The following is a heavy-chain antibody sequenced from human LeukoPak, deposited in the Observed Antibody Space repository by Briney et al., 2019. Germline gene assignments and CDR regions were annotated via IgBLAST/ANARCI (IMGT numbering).Heavy chain of an antibody. CDR3: VSIQTANWDY. V-gene: IGHV1-69*04. CDR1: GGTFSSYA. D-gene: IGHD5-18*01. CDR2: IIPIFGIA. Sequence: ASVKVSCKASGGTFSSYAISWVRQAPGQGLEWMGRIIPIFGIANYAQKFQGRVTITADKSTSTAYMELSSLRSEDAAVYYCVSIQTANWDYWGQGTLVTVSS. J-gene: IGHJ4*02.